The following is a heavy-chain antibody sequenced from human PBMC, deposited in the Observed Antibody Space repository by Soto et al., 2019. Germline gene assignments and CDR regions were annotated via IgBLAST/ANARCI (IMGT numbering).Heavy chain of an antibody. V-gene: IGHV1-8*01. D-gene: IGHD6-25*01. J-gene: IGHJ4*02. CDR1: GYTFTTYD. CDR2: MNPYTGKA. CDR3: ARRKERSGPNYFDY. Sequence: QVQRVQSGAEVKKPGASVKVSCKASGYTFTTYDINWVRQAPGQGLEWMGWMNPYTGKAGYAQKFQGRVTMTRDNYISTAYMELSGLRSEDTAVYYCARRKERSGPNYFDYWGQGTLVTVSS.